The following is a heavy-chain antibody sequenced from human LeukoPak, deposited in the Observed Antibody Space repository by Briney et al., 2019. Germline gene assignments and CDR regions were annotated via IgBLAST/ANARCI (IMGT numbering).Heavy chain of an antibody. CDR2: IYYSGST. V-gene: IGHV4-31*03. CDR1: GGSISSGGYY. D-gene: IGHD3-22*01. Sequence: PSQTLSLTCTVSGGSISSGGYYWSWIRQHPGKGLEWIGYIYYSGSTYYNPSLKSRVTISVDTSKNQFSLKLSPVTAADTAVYYCARVPYYYDSSGYVDAFDIWGQGTMVTVSS. CDR3: ARVPYYYDSSGYVDAFDI. J-gene: IGHJ3*02.